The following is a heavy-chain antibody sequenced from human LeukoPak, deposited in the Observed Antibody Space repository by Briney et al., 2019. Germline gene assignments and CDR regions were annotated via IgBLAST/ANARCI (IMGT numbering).Heavy chain of an antibody. V-gene: IGHV1-2*02. CDR3: ARSPHILTGENFDY. CDR1: GYSFTAYY. Sequence: ASVKVSCKASGYSFTAYYMHWVRQAPGQGLEWMGWINPNSGGTNYAQKFQGRVTMTRDTSITTAYMEMSRLRSDDTALYYCARSPHILTGENFDYWGQGALVTVSS. CDR2: INPNSGGT. J-gene: IGHJ4*02. D-gene: IGHD3-9*01.